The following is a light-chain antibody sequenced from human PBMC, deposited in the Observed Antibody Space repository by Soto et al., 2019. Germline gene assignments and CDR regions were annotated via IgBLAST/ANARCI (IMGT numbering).Light chain of an antibody. CDR1: SGFVGSFSL. Sequence: QSVLAQPASVSGSPGQSITISCTGTSGFVGSFSLVCWYQQHPVKAPKVMISEGHRRPSGVPDRFSGSTSVNSASLTISGLQADDEADYIRCLYTLETTYGFGTGTKVTV. J-gene: IGLJ1*01. CDR2: EGH. V-gene: IGLV2-23*01. CDR3: CLYTLETTYG.